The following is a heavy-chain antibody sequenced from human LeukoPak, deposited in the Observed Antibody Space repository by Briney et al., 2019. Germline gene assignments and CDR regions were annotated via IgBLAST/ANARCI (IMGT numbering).Heavy chain of an antibody. Sequence: GTSLRLSCAASGFTFSTYAMHWVRQAPGKGLEWVANIKQDGSEKYYVDSVKGRFTISRDNAKNSLYLQMNSLRAEDTAVYYCARGPNQDRIVDTAMVERYYYYYYYMDVWGKGTTVTVSS. CDR1: GFTFSTYA. CDR2: IKQDGSEK. J-gene: IGHJ6*03. V-gene: IGHV3-7*01. D-gene: IGHD5-18*01. CDR3: ARGPNQDRIVDTAMVERYYYYYYYMDV.